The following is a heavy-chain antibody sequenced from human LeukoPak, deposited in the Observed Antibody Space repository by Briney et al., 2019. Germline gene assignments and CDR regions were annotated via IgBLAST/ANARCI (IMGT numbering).Heavy chain of an antibody. J-gene: IGHJ4*02. V-gene: IGHV3-23*01. Sequence: GGSLRLSCVASAFTFSKHPMSWVRQAPGKGLEWVSVISGSGGSTYYADSVKGRFTISRDNSKNTLYLQMNSLRVEDTAVYYCAKRGYDSSGYYGYFDYWGQGTLVTVSS. CDR1: AFTFSKHP. CDR2: ISGSGGST. CDR3: AKRGYDSSGYYGYFDY. D-gene: IGHD3-22*01.